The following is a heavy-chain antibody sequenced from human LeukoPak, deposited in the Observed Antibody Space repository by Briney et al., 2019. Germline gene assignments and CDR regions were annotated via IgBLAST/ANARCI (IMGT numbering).Heavy chain of an antibody. CDR3: ARGGGSYFRWFDP. Sequence: SETLSLTCTLSGGSISSYYWSWIRQPPRKGLEWIGYIYTSGSTNYNPSLKSRVTISVDTSKNQFSLKLSSVPAADTAVYYCARGGGSYFRWFDPWGQGTLVTVSS. V-gene: IGHV4-4*09. CDR2: IYTSGST. D-gene: IGHD1-26*01. J-gene: IGHJ5*02. CDR1: GGSISSYY.